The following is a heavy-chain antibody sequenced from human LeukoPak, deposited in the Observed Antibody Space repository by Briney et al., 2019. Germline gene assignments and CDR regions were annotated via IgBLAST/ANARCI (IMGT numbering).Heavy chain of an antibody. Sequence: GGSLRLSCAASGFTFSNYAKSWVRQAPGKGLEWVSAISGSGTNTFYADSVKGRFTITRDNSKNTLYLQMNNLRAEDTAVYSCAKAILWGSYCHDYWGQGILVTVSS. J-gene: IGHJ4*02. V-gene: IGHV3-23*01. CDR1: GFTFSNYA. CDR3: AKAILWGSYCHDY. D-gene: IGHD3-16*01. CDR2: ISGSGTNT.